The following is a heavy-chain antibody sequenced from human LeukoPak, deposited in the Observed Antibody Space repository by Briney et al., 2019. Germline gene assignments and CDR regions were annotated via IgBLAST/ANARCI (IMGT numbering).Heavy chain of an antibody. J-gene: IGHJ3*02. CDR1: GGSFSGYY. CDR2: INHSGST. CDR3: ARGRYYDFWSGYYTRKDAFDI. V-gene: IGHV4-34*01. Sequence: SETLSLTCAVYGGSFSGYYWSWIRQPPGKGLEWIGEINHSGSTNYNPSLKSRVTISVDTSKNQLSLKLSSVTAADTAVYYCARGRYYDFWSGYYTRKDAFDIWGQGTMVTVSS. D-gene: IGHD3-3*01.